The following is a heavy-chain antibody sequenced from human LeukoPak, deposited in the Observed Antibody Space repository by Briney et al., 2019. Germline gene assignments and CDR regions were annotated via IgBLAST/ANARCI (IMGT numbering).Heavy chain of an antibody. CDR1: GGTFSSYA. Sequence: GASVKVSCKASGGTFSSYAISWVRQAPGQGLEWMGGIIPIFGTANYAQKFQGRVTITADESTSTAYMELSSLRSEDTAVYYCARPGFRGVLWGAFDIWAKGQWSPSLQ. CDR3: ARPGFRGVLWGAFDI. CDR2: IIPIFGTA. V-gene: IGHV1-69*13. D-gene: IGHD3-10*01. J-gene: IGHJ3*02.